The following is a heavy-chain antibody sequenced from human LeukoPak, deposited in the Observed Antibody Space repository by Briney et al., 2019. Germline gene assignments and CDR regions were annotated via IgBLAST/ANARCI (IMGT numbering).Heavy chain of an antibody. CDR2: IYYNGGT. CDR1: GGSISSYY. CDR3: ATPSGSYDYFDD. J-gene: IGHJ4*02. D-gene: IGHD3-16*01. V-gene: IGHV4-59*08. Sequence: SETLSLTCTVSGGSISSYYWSWIRQPPGKGLEWIGYIYYNGGTNYNPSLKSRVTISVDTSKNQFSLKLRSLTAADTAVYFCATPSGSYDYFDDWGQGTLVTVSS.